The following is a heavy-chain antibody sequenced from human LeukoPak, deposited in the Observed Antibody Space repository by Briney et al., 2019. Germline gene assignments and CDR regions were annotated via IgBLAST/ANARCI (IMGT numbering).Heavy chain of an antibody. V-gene: IGHV3-23*01. CDR2: ISGSGGST. CDR1: GFTFSSYD. D-gene: IGHD3-16*01. Sequence: GGSLRLSCAASGFTFSSYDMSWVRQAPGKGLEWISSISGSGGSTYYADSVKGRFTISRDNSKNTLYVQMTSLRDEDTAVYYCAKDGGETTFTYYYYYYMDVWGKGTTVTVSS. J-gene: IGHJ6*03. CDR3: AKDGGETTFTYYYYYYMDV.